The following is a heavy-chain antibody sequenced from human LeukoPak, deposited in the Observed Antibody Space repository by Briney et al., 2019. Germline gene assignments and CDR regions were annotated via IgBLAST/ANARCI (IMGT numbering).Heavy chain of an antibody. CDR3: ARELGGSYRFDYFDY. CDR2: INPSGGSA. CDR1: GYTFTSYY. Sequence: ASVKVSCKASGYTFTSYYMHWARQAPGQGLEWMGIINPSGGSASYAQKFQGRVTMTRDTSTSTVYMELSSLRSEDTAVYYCARELGGSYRFDYFDYWGQGTLVTVSS. J-gene: IGHJ4*02. D-gene: IGHD1-26*01. V-gene: IGHV1-46*01.